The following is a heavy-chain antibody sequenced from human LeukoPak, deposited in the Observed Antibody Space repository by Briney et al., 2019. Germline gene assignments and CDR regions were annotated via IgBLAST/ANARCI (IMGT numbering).Heavy chain of an antibody. CDR1: GGSISSYY. CDR2: IYTSGST. V-gene: IGHV4-4*07. CDR3: SRAGYYYDSSGYFDY. Sequence: SETLSLTCTVSGGSISSYYWSWIRQPAGKGLEWIGRIYTSGSTNYNPSLKSRVTMSVDTSKNQFSLKLSSVTAADTAVYYCSRAGYYYDSSGYFDYWGQGTLVTVSS. D-gene: IGHD3-22*01. J-gene: IGHJ4*02.